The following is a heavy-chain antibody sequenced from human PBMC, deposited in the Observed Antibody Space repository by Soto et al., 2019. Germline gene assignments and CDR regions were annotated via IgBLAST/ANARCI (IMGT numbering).Heavy chain of an antibody. CDR2: INPSGGST. J-gene: IGHJ5*02. Sequence: ASVKVSCKASGYTFTSYYMHGVRQAPGQGLEWMGIINPSGGSTSYAQKFQGRVTMTRDTSTSTVYMELSSLRSEDTAVYYCARTTWGTNWFDPWGQGTLVTVSS. CDR1: GYTFTSYY. D-gene: IGHD3-16*01. V-gene: IGHV1-46*01. CDR3: ARTTWGTNWFDP.